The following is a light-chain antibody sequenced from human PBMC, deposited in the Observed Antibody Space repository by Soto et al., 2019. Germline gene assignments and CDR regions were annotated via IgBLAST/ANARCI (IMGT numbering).Light chain of an antibody. CDR2: GAS. V-gene: IGKV3-20*01. CDR3: QQSGTSPPVA. Sequence: EIVLTQSPATLSSFPGARVPLSCRASQYINTRLAWYQHRPGQAPRLLIYGASNRATGIPDRFSGSGSGTDFTLTISRLEPEDFAVYYCQQSGTSPPVAFGGGTKVDIK. J-gene: IGKJ4*01. CDR1: QYINTR.